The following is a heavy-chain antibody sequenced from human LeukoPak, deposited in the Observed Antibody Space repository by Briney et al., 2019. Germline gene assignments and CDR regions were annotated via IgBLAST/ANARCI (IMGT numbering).Heavy chain of an antibody. CDR2: IWYDGSNK. Sequence: GGSLRLSCAASGFTFSSYGMHWVRQAPGKGLEWVAVIWYDGSNKYYADSVKGRFTISRDNSKNTLYLQMNSLRAEDRAVYYCAKVDNWNDLSVFDIWGQGTMVTVSS. J-gene: IGHJ3*02. D-gene: IGHD1-1*01. V-gene: IGHV3-33*06. CDR1: GFTFSSYG. CDR3: AKVDNWNDLSVFDI.